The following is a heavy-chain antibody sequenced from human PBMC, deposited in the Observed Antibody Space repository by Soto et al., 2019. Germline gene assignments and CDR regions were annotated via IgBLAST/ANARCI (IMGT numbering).Heavy chain of an antibody. CDR1: GFTFDDYA. CDR3: AKDGVGRTPGRNWFDP. D-gene: IGHD1-26*01. V-gene: IGHV3-9*01. J-gene: IGHJ5*02. CDR2: ISWNSGSI. Sequence: GGSLRLSCAASGFTFDDYAMHWVRQAPGKGLEWVSGISWNSGSIGYADSVKGRFTISRDNAKNSLYLQMNSLRAEDTALYYCAKDGVGRTPGRNWFDPWGQGTLVTVSS.